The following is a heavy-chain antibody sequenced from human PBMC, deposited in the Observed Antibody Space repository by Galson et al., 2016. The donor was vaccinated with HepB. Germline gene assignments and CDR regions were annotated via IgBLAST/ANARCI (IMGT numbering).Heavy chain of an antibody. Sequence: SVKVSCKASGYSFSNYGITWVRQAPGQGLEWMGWISTYNGNTDYDQKVHGRLTLTTNASTTTAYLELRSLRVDDTAVYYCGRGSTATTPLAYWGQGTLVTVSS. CDR3: GRGSTATTPLAY. J-gene: IGHJ4*02. D-gene: IGHD4-11*01. CDR2: ISTYNGNT. V-gene: IGHV1-18*01. CDR1: GYSFSNYG.